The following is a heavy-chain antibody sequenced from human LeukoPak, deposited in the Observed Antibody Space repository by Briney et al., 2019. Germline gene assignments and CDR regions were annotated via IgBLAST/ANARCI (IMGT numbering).Heavy chain of an antibody. Sequence: SQTLSLTCIVSGGSISSGSHYWSWIRQPAGKGLEWIGRIYTSGSTNYNPSLKSRVTISVDTSKNQFSLKLSSVTAADTAVYYCARGSFNYYGSGKTPLLDYWGQGTLVTVSS. V-gene: IGHV4-61*02. D-gene: IGHD3-10*01. CDR3: ARGSFNYYGSGKTPLLDY. CDR1: GGSISSGSHY. J-gene: IGHJ4*02. CDR2: IYTSGST.